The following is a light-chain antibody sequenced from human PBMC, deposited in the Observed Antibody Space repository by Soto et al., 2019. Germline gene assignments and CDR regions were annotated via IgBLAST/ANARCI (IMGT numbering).Light chain of an antibody. V-gene: IGKV3-11*01. Sequence: EIVLTQSPATLSLSPGERATLSCRASQSVSRYLAWYQQKPGQAPRLLIYDASTRATGIPARFSGSGSGTDLTLTISSLESEDFAVYYGQQRSTWPYTFGQGTKVEIK. J-gene: IGKJ2*01. CDR1: QSVSRY. CDR2: DAS. CDR3: QQRSTWPYT.